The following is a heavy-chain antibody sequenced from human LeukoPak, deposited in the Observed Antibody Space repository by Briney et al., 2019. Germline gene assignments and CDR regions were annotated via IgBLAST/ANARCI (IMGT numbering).Heavy chain of an antibody. J-gene: IGHJ6*03. Sequence: GGSLRLSCAASGFTFSSFAMTWVRQAPGMGLEWVSTVSGSAGRTDYADSVKGRFTISRDNLKNTLYLQMNGLRAEDTAVYYCAKNRGHCVDGVCHNYYYMDVWGRGTTVTVSS. CDR1: GFTFSSFA. CDR3: AKNRGHCVDGVCHNYYYMDV. V-gene: IGHV3-23*01. CDR2: VSGSAGRT. D-gene: IGHD2-8*02.